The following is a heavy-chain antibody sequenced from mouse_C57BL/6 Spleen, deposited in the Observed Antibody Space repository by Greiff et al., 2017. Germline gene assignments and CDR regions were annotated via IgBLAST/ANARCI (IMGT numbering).Heavy chain of an antibody. CDR2: ISGGGGNT. D-gene: IGHD1-1*01. J-gene: IGHJ4*01. V-gene: IGHV5-9*01. CDR3: ALSTHYYAMDY. CDR1: GFTFSSYT. Sequence: EVQRVESGGGLVKPGGSLKLSCAASGFTFSSYTMSWVRQTPEKRLEWVATISGGGGNTYYPDSVKGRFTISIDNAKNTLYLQMSSLRSEDTALYYCALSTHYYAMDYWGQGTSVTVSS.